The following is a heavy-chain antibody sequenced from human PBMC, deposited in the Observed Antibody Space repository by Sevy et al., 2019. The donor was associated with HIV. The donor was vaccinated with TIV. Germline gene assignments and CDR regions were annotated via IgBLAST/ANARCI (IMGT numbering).Heavy chain of an antibody. CDR1: GLNFNTYK. D-gene: IGHD6-19*01. Sequence: GGCLRLSCAASGLNFNTYKMNWVRQAPGKGLEWVSSISFSSSNIYYADSVKGRFTISRDNAKNSLYLQMNSLTAEDTAVYYCATSSGWALDYWGQGTLVTVSS. J-gene: IGHJ4*02. CDR3: ATSSGWALDY. CDR2: ISFSSSNI. V-gene: IGHV3-21*01.